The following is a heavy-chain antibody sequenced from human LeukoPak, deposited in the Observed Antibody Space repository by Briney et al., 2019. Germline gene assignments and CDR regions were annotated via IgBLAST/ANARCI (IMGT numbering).Heavy chain of an antibody. Sequence: SETLSLTCTVSGGSISSYYWSWIRQPAGKGLEWIGRIYTSGSTNYNPSLKSRVTMSVDTSKNQFSLKLSSVTAADTAVYYCARGIESSSGGYYYYYYMDVWGKGTTVTVSS. CDR2: IYTSGST. CDR1: GGSISSYY. J-gene: IGHJ6*03. V-gene: IGHV4-4*07. CDR3: ARGIESSSGGYYYYYYMDV. D-gene: IGHD6-6*01.